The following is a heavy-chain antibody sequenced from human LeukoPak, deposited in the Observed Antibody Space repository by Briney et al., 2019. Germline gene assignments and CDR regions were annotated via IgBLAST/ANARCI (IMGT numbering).Heavy chain of an antibody. D-gene: IGHD1-26*01. CDR3: ARGPRWELLPYYYYYYMDV. CDR1: GGSFSGYY. J-gene: IGHJ6*03. CDR2: IYTSGST. Sequence: PSETLSLTCAVYGGSFSGYYWSWIRQPAGKGLEWIGRIYTSGSTNYNPSLKSRVTMSVDTSKNQFSLKLSSVTAADTAVYYCARGPRWELLPYYYYYYMDVWGKGTTVTISS. V-gene: IGHV4-59*10.